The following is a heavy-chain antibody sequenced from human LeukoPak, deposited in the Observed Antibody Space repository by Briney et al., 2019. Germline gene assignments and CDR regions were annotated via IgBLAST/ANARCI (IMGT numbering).Heavy chain of an antibody. CDR1: GGSISSYY. D-gene: IGHD3-22*01. CDR2: IYYSGST. CDR3: ASALYDSSGADALDI. Sequence: SETLSLTCTVSGGSISSYYWSWIRQPPGKGLEWIGYIYYSGSTNYNPSLKSRVTISVDTSKNQFSLKLSSVTAADTAVYYCASALYDSSGADALDIWGQGTMVTVSS. J-gene: IGHJ3*02. V-gene: IGHV4-59*01.